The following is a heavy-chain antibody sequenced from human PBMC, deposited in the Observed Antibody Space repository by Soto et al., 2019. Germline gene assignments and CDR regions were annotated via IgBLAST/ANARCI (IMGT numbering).Heavy chain of an antibody. J-gene: IGHJ6*02. V-gene: IGHV1-69*13. CDR1: GGTFRNYG. CDR3: GRYCSGGSCHTLDYYGMDV. Sequence: SVRVSCKXSGGTFRNYGIGWVRQAPGQGLEWMGGIIPVFGTTNYAQKFQGRVTITADESTSTAYIEVSSLRSEDTAMFYCGRYCSGGSCHTLDYYGMDVWGQGTTVTVS. CDR2: IIPVFGTT. D-gene: IGHD2-15*01.